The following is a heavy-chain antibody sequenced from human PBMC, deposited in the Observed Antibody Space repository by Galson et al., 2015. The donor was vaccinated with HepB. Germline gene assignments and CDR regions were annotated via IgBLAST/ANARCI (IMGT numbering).Heavy chain of an antibody. D-gene: IGHD2-2*01. CDR1: GFTFGDYA. V-gene: IGHV3-49*03. CDR3: TRQGYQLLLGYFDY. Sequence: SLRLSCAASGFTFGDYAMSWFRQAPGKGLEWVGFIRSKAYGGTTEYAASVKGRFTISRDASKSIAYLQMNSLKTEDTAVYYCTRQGYQLLLGYFDYWGQGTLVTVSS. CDR2: IRSKAYGGTT. J-gene: IGHJ4*02.